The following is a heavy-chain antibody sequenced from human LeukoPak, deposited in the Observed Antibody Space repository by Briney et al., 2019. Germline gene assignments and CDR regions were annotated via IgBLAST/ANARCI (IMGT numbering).Heavy chain of an antibody. CDR1: KFTFGHFG. Sequence: GSSLRLSCEASKFTFGHFGMHWVRQAPGKGLEWVAAIQYDGRSPYRADAVKGRFIISRDNSKNTLYLEMNSLRVDDTAIYYCARQRLGCTSGDCYSFDYWGQGTLVTVSS. V-gene: IGHV3-33*01. J-gene: IGHJ4*02. D-gene: IGHD2-21*02. CDR3: ARQRLGCTSGDCYSFDY. CDR2: IQYDGRSP.